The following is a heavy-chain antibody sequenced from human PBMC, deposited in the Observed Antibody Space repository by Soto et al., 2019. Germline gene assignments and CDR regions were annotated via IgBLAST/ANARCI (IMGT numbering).Heavy chain of an antibody. CDR3: ARRAFSIAAAPDYYYGMDV. D-gene: IGHD6-13*01. Sequence: PGESLKISCKGSGYSFTSYWIGWVRQMPGKGLEWMGIIYPGDSDTRYSPSFQGQVTISADKSISTAYLQWSSLKASDTAMYYCARRAFSIAAAPDYYYGMDVWGQGTTVTVS. CDR2: IYPGDSDT. V-gene: IGHV5-51*01. CDR1: GYSFTSYW. J-gene: IGHJ6*02.